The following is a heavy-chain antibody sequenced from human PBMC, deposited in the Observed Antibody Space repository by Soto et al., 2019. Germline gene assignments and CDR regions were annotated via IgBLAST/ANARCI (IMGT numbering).Heavy chain of an antibody. D-gene: IGHD3-16*01. CDR3: VRGGLRYQQSSYYFDV. J-gene: IGHJ4*02. V-gene: IGHV4-39*01. CDR2: IDYIGST. Sequence: PSETLSLTCTVSGASISSSGYYWGWIRQAPGKGMERIGSIDYIGSTYSIPSLKSRVTVSVAMSNNQFSLKLTSVTAADTALHSCVRGGLRYQQSSYYFDVWGQGTLVTVSS. CDR1: GASISSSGYY.